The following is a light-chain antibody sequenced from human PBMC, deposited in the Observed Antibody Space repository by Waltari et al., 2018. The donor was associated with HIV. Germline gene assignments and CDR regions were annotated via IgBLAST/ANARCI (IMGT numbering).Light chain of an antibody. V-gene: IGKV1-5*03. CDR3: QQYHTYST. Sequence: DIQMTQSPRSLSASVGDRVPISCWASERIGNSLAWYQQKPREAPKLLIYQASTLESWVPSRFSGSGSGTEFTLAISSLQPDDFATYYCQQYHTYSTFGQGTRVDVK. J-gene: IGKJ1*01. CDR1: ERIGNS. CDR2: QAS.